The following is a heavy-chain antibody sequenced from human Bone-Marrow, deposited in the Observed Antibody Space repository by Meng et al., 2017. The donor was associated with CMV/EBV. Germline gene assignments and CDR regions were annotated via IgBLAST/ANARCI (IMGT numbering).Heavy chain of an antibody. D-gene: IGHD2-2*01. CDR3: AREEGGNILLVPASN. CDR1: GYTFTSYD. J-gene: IGHJ4*02. V-gene: IGHV1-8*01. CDR2: MNPNSGNT. Sequence: ASVKVSCKASGYTFTSYDINWVRQATGQGLEWMGWMNPNSGNTGYAQKFQGRVTMTRNTSISTAYMELSSLRSEDTAMYYCAREEGGNILLVPASNWGQGTLVTVSS.